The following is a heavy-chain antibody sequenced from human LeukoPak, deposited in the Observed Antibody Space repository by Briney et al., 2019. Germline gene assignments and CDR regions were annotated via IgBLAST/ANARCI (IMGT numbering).Heavy chain of an antibody. CDR2: ISSSSSTI. Sequence: GSLRLSCAASGFTFSSYSMNWVRQTPGKGLEWVSYISSSSSTIYYADSVKGRFTISRDNAKNSLYLQMNSLRAEDTAVYYCAELGITMIGGVWGKGTTVTISS. D-gene: IGHD3-10*02. CDR1: GFTFSSYS. V-gene: IGHV3-48*04. CDR3: AELGITMIGGV. J-gene: IGHJ6*04.